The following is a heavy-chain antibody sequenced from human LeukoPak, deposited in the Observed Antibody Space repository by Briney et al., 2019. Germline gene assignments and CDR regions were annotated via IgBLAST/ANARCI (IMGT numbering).Heavy chain of an antibody. D-gene: IGHD3-9*01. V-gene: IGHV3-53*01. J-gene: IGHJ4*02. CDR1: GFTVSSNY. CDR3: ASPGIRYFDWLPHPFDY. CDR2: IYSGGST. Sequence: PGGSLRLSCAASGFTVSSNYMSWVREAPGKGLGWVSVIYSGGSTYYADSVKGRFTISRDNSKNTLYLQMNSLRAEDTAVYYCASPGIRYFDWLPHPFDYWGQGTLVTVSS.